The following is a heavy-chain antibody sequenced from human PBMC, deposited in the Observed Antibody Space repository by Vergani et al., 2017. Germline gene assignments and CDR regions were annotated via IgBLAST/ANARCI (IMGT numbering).Heavy chain of an antibody. J-gene: IGHJ5*01. CDR3: ARARCIETCYMSNWLDS. Sequence: EVQLVESGGGFFQPGGSLRLSCSASGFSFNSYWMHWVRQVPGKGLLWVSRIKSDGSITAYADSVKGRFTISRDNDQNTLYLQMNSLRVEDTGVYYCARARCIETCYMSNWLDSWGQGTLVTVSS. CDR1: GFSFNSYW. D-gene: IGHD3-9*01. CDR2: IKSDGSIT. V-gene: IGHV3-74*03.